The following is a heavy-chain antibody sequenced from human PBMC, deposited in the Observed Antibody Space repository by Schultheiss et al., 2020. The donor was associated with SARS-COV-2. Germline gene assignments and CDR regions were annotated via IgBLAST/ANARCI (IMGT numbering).Heavy chain of an antibody. J-gene: IGHJ4*02. V-gene: IGHV1-69*13. Sequence: SVKVSCKASGYTFTSYDINWVRQATGQGLEWMGGINPIFDAANYAQKFQGRVTITADESTSTAYMELSSLRSEDTAVYYCARFVPHGTFKYDYWGQGTLVTVSS. CDR3: ARFVPHGTFKYDY. CDR2: INPIFDAA. CDR1: GYTFTSYD. D-gene: IGHD1-26*01.